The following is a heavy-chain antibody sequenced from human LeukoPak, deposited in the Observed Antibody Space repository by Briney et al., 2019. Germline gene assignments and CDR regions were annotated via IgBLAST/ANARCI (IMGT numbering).Heavy chain of an antibody. J-gene: IGHJ4*02. Sequence: PGGSLRLSCAASGFTFSSYEMNWVRQAPGKGLEWVSFISSSGSTIYYADSVKGRFTVSRDSAKNSVYLQMNSLRAEDTAVYYCGSGVIFYDSSGRNYWGQGTLVTVS. CDR3: GSGVIFYDSSGRNY. D-gene: IGHD3-22*01. CDR2: ISSSGSTI. V-gene: IGHV3-48*03. CDR1: GFTFSSYE.